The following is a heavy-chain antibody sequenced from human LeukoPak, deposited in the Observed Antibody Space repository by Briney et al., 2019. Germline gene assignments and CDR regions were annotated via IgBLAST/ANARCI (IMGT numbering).Heavy chain of an antibody. CDR1: GFTFSSYS. CDR2: ISSSSSYI. CDR3: AGDLRSSGYYAFDY. J-gene: IGHJ4*02. V-gene: IGHV3-21*01. D-gene: IGHD3-22*01. Sequence: PGGSLRLSCAASGFTFSSYSMNWVRQAPGKGLEWVSCISSSSSYIYYADSVKGRFTTSRDNAKNSLYLQMNSLRAEDTAVYYRAGDLRSSGYYAFDYWGQGTLVTVSS.